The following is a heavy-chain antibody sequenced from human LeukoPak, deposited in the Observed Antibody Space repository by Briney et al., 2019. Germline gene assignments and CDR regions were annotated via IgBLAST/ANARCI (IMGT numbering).Heavy chain of an antibody. CDR2: ISRNSGST. Sequence: GGSLKLSCAASGFTFSTYAMTWVRQAPGQGLEWVSSISRNSGSTYYADSVQGRFTISRDNPKNTLYLEMNSLRAEDAAVYYCAKRAEYYYDSSGYYSQWRQGTLVTVST. CDR1: GFTFSTYA. D-gene: IGHD3-22*01. V-gene: IGHV3-23*01. J-gene: IGHJ4*02. CDR3: AKRAEYYYDSSGYYSQ.